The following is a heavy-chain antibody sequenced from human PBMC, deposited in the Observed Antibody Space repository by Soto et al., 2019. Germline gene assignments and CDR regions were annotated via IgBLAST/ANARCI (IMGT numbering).Heavy chain of an antibody. CDR3: ASGYDYVWGSYRYPDASDT. CDR1: GYTFPSYW. Sequence: GESLKISCKTSGYTFPSYWIGWVRQMPGKGLEWMAIINPGDSDTTYSPSFQGQVTISADKSISTAYLQWSSLKASDTAMYYCASGYDYVWGSYRYPDASDTWGQGTMVTVSS. V-gene: IGHV5-51*01. D-gene: IGHD3-16*02. J-gene: IGHJ3*02. CDR2: INPGDSDT.